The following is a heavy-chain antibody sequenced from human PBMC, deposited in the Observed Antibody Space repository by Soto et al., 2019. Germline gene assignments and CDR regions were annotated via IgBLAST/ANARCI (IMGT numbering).Heavy chain of an antibody. D-gene: IGHD1-26*01. V-gene: IGHV1-2*02. CDR2: INPNTGDT. CDR3: AREKDPGSEPLEY. J-gene: IGHJ4*02. CDR1: GYTFTDSY. Sequence: ASVKVSCKASGYTFTDSYIHWVRQAPGQGLEWMGWINPNTGDTNYAHKFKDRGPMASDTFINTVYMELSSLSCDDSAIYYCAREKDPGSEPLEYWGQGALVTVSS.